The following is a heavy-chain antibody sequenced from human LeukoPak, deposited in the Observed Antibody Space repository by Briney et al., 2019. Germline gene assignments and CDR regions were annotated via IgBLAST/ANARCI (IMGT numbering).Heavy chain of an antibody. V-gene: IGHV1-2*02. D-gene: IGHD2-2*01. J-gene: IGHJ6*02. CDR3: ASRYCSSTSCKRTSAYYYYGMDV. Sequence: ASVKVSCKASGYTFTGYYMHWVRQAPGQGREWMGWINPNSGGTNYAQKFQGRVTMTRDTSISTAYMELSRLRSDDTAVYYCASRYCSSTSCKRTSAYYYYGMDVWGQGTTVTVSS. CDR1: GYTFTGYY. CDR2: INPNSGGT.